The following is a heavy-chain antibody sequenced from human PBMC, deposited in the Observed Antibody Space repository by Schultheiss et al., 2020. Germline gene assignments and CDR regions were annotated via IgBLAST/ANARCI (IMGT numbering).Heavy chain of an antibody. J-gene: IGHJ6*02. CDR1: GSSFSDNY. Sequence: ASVKVSCRASGSSFSDNYIQWVRQAPGQGLEWMGWISPKSGARKYAEKFQGRVTTTADRSSNTAYMEVITLRSDDTAVYYCATDRDPEKNYYFYGVDVWGQGTTVTVSS. CDR2: ISPKSGAR. D-gene: IGHD5-24*01. CDR3: ATDRDPEKNYYFYGVDV. V-gene: IGHV1-2*02.